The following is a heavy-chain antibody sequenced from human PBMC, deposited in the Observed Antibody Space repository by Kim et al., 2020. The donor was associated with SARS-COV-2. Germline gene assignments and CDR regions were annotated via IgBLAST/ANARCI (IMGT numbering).Heavy chain of an antibody. CDR3: ARGSGWLLNY. D-gene: IGHD3-22*01. CDR2: SNK. V-gene: IGHV3-33*01. Sequence: SNKYSAASVKGRFTTSRDNSKNTMYLQMNRLRAEDTAVYYCARGSGWLLNYWGQGTLVTVSS. J-gene: IGHJ4*02.